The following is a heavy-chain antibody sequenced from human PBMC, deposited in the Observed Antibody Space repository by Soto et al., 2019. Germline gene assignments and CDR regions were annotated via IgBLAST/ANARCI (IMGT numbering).Heavy chain of an antibody. V-gene: IGHV1-46*01. CDR1: GYTFTSYY. Sequence: QVQLVQSGAEVKKPGASVKVSCKASGYTFTSYYMHWVRQAPGQGLEWMGIINPGGGSTSYAQKFQGRVTMTRDTSTSTVYMELSSLRSEDTAVYYCARDTVRWELLGPHFDYWGQGTLVTVSS. J-gene: IGHJ4*02. CDR2: INPGGGST. CDR3: ARDTVRWELLGPHFDY. D-gene: IGHD1-26*01.